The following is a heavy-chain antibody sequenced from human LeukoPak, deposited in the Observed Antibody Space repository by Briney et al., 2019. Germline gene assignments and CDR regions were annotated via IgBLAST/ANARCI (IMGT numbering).Heavy chain of an antibody. CDR3: AREARNYYGIDV. CDR2: INEDGSTT. J-gene: IGHJ6*02. Sequence: PGGSLRLSCAVSGFTCSSHWMHWVRQAPGKGLVRVSRINEDGSTTNDADSVKGRFTISRDNAKNTLYMQMNRLRAEDTAVYYCAREARNYYGIDVWGQGTMVTVSS. V-gene: IGHV3-74*01. D-gene: IGHD5-12*01. CDR1: GFTCSSHW.